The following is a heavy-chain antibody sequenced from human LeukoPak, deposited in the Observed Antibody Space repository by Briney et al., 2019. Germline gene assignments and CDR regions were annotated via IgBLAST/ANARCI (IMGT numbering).Heavy chain of an antibody. D-gene: IGHD6-19*01. Sequence: SETLSLTCTVSGGSVSSGSYYWSWLRQPPGKGLGWIGYIYYSGSTNYNPSLKSRVTISVDTSKNQFSRKLSSVTAADTAVYYCARSSGWFHFDYWGQGTLVSVFS. V-gene: IGHV4-61*01. CDR2: IYYSGST. J-gene: IGHJ4*02. CDR1: GGSVSSGSYY. CDR3: ARSSGWFHFDY.